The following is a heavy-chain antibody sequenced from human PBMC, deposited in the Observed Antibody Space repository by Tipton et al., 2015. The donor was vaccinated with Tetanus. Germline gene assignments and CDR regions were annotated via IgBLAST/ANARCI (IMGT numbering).Heavy chain of an antibody. CDR1: GFSVSTNY. CDR2: IYSGGSA. CDR3: TRDSHKTY. V-gene: IGHV3-53*01. J-gene: IGHJ4*02. Sequence: VQLVQSGGGLIQPGGSLRLSCAASGFSVSTNYMSWVRQAPGKGLEWVSVIYSGGSAYYADSVKGRFTVSRDSSRNTLDLQMNSLRAEDTAVYYCTRDSHKTYWGQGTLVTASS.